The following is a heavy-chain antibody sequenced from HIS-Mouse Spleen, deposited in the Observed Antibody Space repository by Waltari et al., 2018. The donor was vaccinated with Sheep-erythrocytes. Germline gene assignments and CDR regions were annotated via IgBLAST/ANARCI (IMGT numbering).Heavy chain of an antibody. CDR3: AKWIKLGREGYFDY. CDR1: GFTFSSYA. D-gene: IGHD7-27*01. V-gene: IGHV3-23*01. J-gene: IGHJ4*02. CDR2: ISGSGGST. Sequence: SGFTFSSYAMSWVRQAPGKGLEWVSAISGSGGSTYYADSVKGRFTISRDNSKNTLYLQMNSLRAEDTAVYYCAKWIKLGREGYFDYWGQGTLVTVSS.